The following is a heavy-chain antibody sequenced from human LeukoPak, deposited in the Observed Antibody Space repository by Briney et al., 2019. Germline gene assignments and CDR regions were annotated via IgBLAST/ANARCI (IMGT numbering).Heavy chain of an antibody. J-gene: IGHJ4*02. Sequence: PSKTLSLTCSVSGSSITGFHWGWIRQPPGKGLEWIGYIQASGTTKHNPSLKSRVTISIDTSKAQFSLNVNSVSAADTAMYYCARLDSCGADSCIDSWGQGNLVIVSS. D-gene: IGHD2-21*01. CDR1: GSSITGFH. V-gene: IGHV4-59*01. CDR3: ARLDSCGADSCIDS. CDR2: IQASGTT.